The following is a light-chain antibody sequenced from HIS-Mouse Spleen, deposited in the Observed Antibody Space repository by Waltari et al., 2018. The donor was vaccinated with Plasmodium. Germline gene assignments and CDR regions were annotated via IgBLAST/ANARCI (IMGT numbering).Light chain of an antibody. CDR1: QDLSNY. CDR3: QQYDNLPPLFT. V-gene: IGKV1-33*01. J-gene: IGKJ3*01. Sequence: DIQMTQSPSSLSSSVGDRVTITCQASQDLSNYLNWYQQKPGKAPKLLIYDASNLETGVPSRFSGSGSGTDFTFTISSLQPEDIETYNCQQYDNLPPLFTFGPGTKVDIK. CDR2: DAS.